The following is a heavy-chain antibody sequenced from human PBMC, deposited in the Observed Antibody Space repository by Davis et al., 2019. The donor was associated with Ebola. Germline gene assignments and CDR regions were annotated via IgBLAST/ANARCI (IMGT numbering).Heavy chain of an antibody. D-gene: IGHD3-10*01. CDR2: IYYTGSA. Sequence: PSETLSLICTVSGVSISRHYWSWIRQPPGKRLEWIGSIYYTGSAYYNSSLASRATISVDTSKNQFSLKLTSVTAADTAMYYCSERGSSVWGQGTLVTVSS. CDR3: SERGSSV. J-gene: IGHJ4*02. V-gene: IGHV4-59*03. CDR1: GVSISRHY.